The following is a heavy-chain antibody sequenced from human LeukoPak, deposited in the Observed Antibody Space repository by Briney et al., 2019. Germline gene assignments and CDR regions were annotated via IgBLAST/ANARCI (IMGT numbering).Heavy chain of an antibody. CDR1: GGSFSGYY. CDR2: INHSGST. Sequence: SETLSLTCAVYGGSFSGYYWSWIRQPPGKGLEWIGEINHSGSTNYNPSLKSRVTISVDTSKNQFSLKLSSVTAADTAVYYCARVRGLQLWRGGYYYFDYWGQGTLVTVSS. CDR3: ARVRGLQLWRGGYYYFDY. J-gene: IGHJ4*02. D-gene: IGHD5-18*01. V-gene: IGHV4-34*01.